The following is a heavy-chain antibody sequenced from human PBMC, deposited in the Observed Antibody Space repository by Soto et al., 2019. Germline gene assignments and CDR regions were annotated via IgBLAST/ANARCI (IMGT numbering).Heavy chain of an antibody. Sequence: PGESLKISCKAFGYRFSTYWIGWVRQRPGKGPEWMAIIYPGDSDTRENPSFQGQVTISADKSSNTVHLQWRSLKASDTAIYYCARLGGIVDTGTWIQWGQGTPVTVSS. CDR3: ARLGGIVDTGTWIQ. CDR1: GYRFSTYW. CDR2: IYPGDSDT. J-gene: IGHJ4*02. D-gene: IGHD1-26*01. V-gene: IGHV5-51*01.